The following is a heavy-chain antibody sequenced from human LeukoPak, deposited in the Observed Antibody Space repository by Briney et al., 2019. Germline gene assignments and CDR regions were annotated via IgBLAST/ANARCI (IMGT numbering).Heavy chain of an antibody. V-gene: IGHV1-2*02. J-gene: IGHJ4*02. CDR3: ARLGIVPAGIDY. CDR2: INPNSGGT. D-gene: IGHD6-13*01. Sequence: GASVKVSCKASGYTFSGYYIHWVGQAPGQGLEWMGWINPNSGGTNYAQKFQGRVTMTRDTSTTTAYMELSRLRYDDTALYYCARLGIVPAGIDYWGQGTLLTVSS. CDR1: GYTFSGYY.